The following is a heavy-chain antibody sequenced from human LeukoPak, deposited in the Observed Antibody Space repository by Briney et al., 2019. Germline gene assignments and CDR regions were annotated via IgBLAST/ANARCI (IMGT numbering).Heavy chain of an antibody. J-gene: IGHJ4*02. CDR2: ISYDGSNK. V-gene: IGHV3-30*18. Sequence: PEGSLRLSCAASGFTFSSYGMHWVRQAPGKGLEWVAVISYDGSNKYYADSVKGRFTISRDNSKNTLYLQMNSLRAEDTAVYYCVKELVTATRKVSYEFDYWGQGTLVTVSS. CDR3: VKELVTATRKVSYEFDY. D-gene: IGHD2-15*01. CDR1: GFTFSSYG.